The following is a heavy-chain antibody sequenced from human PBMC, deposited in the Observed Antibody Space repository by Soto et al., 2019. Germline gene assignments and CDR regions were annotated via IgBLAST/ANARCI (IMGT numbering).Heavy chain of an antibody. V-gene: IGHV3-30*18. CDR1: VFTFSSYG. J-gene: IGHJ4*02. D-gene: IGHD3-22*01. CDR3: AKVIDSYDSSGYYPQLDY. Sequence: PWWSLRLSCSASVFTFSSYGMHWCRQAPGKGLEWVAVISYDGSNKYYADSVKGRFTISRDNSKNTLYLQMNSLRAEDTAVYYCAKVIDSYDSSGYYPQLDYWGQGTLVTVSS. CDR2: ISYDGSNK.